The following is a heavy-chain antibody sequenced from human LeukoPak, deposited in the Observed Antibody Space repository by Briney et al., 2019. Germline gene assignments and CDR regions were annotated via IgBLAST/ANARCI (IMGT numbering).Heavy chain of an antibody. J-gene: IGHJ4*01. CDR1: GYNYGIHW. D-gene: IGHD2-2*01. CDR3: ARRRRYCTSTTCYDDFFDY. V-gene: IGHV5-51*01. CDR2: IYPGDSDT. Sequence: GESLKISCEGSGYNYGIHWIAWVRQQPGQGLEWMGSIYPGDSDTRYSPSFQGQVTMSVDKANNTAYLQWSGLKASDAATYYCARRRRYCTSTTCYDDFFDYWGHGTLVSVSS.